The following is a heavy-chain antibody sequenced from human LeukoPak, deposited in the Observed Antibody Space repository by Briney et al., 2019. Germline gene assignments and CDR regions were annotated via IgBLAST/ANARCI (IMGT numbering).Heavy chain of an antibody. D-gene: IGHD3-22*01. V-gene: IGHV1-18*01. Sequence: GASVKVSCKASGYTFTSYGISWVRQAPGQGLEWMGWISADNGNTNYAQKLQGRVTMTTDTSPSTAYMELRSLRSDDTAVYYCARVTRDSSGYYRFDYWGPGTLVTVSS. J-gene: IGHJ4*02. CDR2: ISADNGNT. CDR3: ARVTRDSSGYYRFDY. CDR1: GYTFTSYG.